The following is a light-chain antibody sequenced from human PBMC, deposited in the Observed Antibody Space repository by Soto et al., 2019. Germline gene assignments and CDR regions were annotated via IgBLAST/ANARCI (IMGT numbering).Light chain of an antibody. CDR1: QSVSSSY. V-gene: IGKV3-20*01. CDR2: GAS. Sequence: EIVLTQSPGTLSLSPGERATLSCRASQSVSSSYLAWYQQKPGQAPRLLIYGASSRATGIPDRFSGSGSGTAFTLTISRLEPEDFAVYYCQQYGSSAWTFGHGTKVDIK. J-gene: IGKJ1*01. CDR3: QQYGSSAWT.